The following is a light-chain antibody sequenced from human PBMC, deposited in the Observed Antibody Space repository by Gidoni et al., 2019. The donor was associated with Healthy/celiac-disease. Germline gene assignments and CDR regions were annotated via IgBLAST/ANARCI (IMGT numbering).Light chain of an antibody. CDR1: QGISND. CDR3: QKYNSAPRT. J-gene: IGKJ1*01. V-gene: IGKV1-27*01. Sequence: DIHMTQSPSSLSASVGDRVTITCRASQGISNDLAWYQQKPGKVPKLLIYAASTLQSGVPYRFSGSGSGTDFTLTISSLQPEDVATYYCQKYNSAPRTFGQGTKVEIK. CDR2: AAS.